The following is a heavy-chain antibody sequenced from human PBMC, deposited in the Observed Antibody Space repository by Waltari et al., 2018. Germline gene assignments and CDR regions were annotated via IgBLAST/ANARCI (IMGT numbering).Heavy chain of an antibody. Sequence: QLQLQESGPGLVKPSETLSLTCTVSGGSISSSTHHCGWIRQTPGKGLECIGSIYYSGTTYHNPSLKSRITISIDTSQNQFSLKLYSVTAADTAVYYCARLPLNYAVDVWGQGTTVTVSS. CDR1: GGSISSSTHH. CDR2: IYYSGTT. V-gene: IGHV4-39*07. D-gene: IGHD3-9*01. CDR3: ARLPLNYAVDV. J-gene: IGHJ6*02.